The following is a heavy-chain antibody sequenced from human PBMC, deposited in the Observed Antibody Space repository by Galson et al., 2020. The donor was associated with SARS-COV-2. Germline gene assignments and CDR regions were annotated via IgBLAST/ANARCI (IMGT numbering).Heavy chain of an antibody. CDR3: ARSPPAYYYDYYYMDV. CDR1: GGSISSGDYS. D-gene: IGHD2-2*01. CDR2: LFQSGNT. V-gene: IGHV4-30-2*01. J-gene: IGHJ6*03. Sequence: SETLSLTCTVSGGSISSGDYSWIWIRQPPGKGLEWIGYLFQSGNTFYNPSLKSRVTMSVDRSKNQFSLKLTSVTAADTAVYFCARSPPAYYYDYYYMDVWGMGTTVSVSS.